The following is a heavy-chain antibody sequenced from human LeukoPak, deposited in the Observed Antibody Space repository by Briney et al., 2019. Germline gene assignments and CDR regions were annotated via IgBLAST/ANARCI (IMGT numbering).Heavy chain of an antibody. CDR2: INPNSGGT. V-gene: IGHV1-2*02. J-gene: IGHJ4*02. CDR1: GYTFTGKY. CDR3: ARDLDDSSGDDY. Sequence: ASVKVSCKASGYTFTGKYMYWVRQAPGQGLEWMGWINPNSGGTNYAQKFQGRVTMTRDTSISTVYMELNSLTSDDTAVYYCARDLDDSSGDDYWGQGTLVTVSS. D-gene: IGHD3-22*01.